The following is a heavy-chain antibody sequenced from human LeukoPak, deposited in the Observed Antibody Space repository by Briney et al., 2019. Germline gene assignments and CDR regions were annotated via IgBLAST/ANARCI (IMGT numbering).Heavy chain of an antibody. CDR2: ISYSGST. CDR3: ARGLASGYPPIPFDY. CDR1: GGSISSYF. V-gene: IGHV4-59*12. Sequence: PSETLSLTCTVSGGSISSYFWSWLRQPPGKGLEWIGYISYSGSTNYSPSLKSRVTISVDTSKNQFSLNLSAVTAADTAVYYCARGLASGYPPIPFDYWGQGTLVTVSS. D-gene: IGHD3-3*01. J-gene: IGHJ4*02.